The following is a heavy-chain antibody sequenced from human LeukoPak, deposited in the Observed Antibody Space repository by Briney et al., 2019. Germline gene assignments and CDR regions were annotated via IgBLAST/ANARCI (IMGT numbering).Heavy chain of an antibody. D-gene: IGHD6-13*01. CDR1: GYTFTSYG. CDR2: ISAYNGNT. V-gene: IGHV1-18*01. J-gene: IGHJ6*02. CDR3: ARGKKGIAAAGYAGYYGMDV. Sequence: ASVKVSCKASGYTFTSYGITWVRQAPGQGLEWMGWISAYNGNTNYAQKLQGRVTMTTDTSTSTAYLDLRSLRSDDTAVYYCARGKKGIAAAGYAGYYGMDVWGQGTTVTVSS.